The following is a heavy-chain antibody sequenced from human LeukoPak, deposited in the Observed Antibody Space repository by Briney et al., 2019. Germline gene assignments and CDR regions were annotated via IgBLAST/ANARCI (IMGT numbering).Heavy chain of an antibody. CDR1: GFTFSSYA. CDR3: ARERREDYYGSGTQRSFYYGMDV. CDR2: ISYDGSNK. V-gene: IGHV3-30-3*01. Sequence: GGSLRLSCAASGFTFSSYAMHWVRQAPGKGLEWVAVISYDGSNKYYADSVKGRFTISRDNSKNTLYLQMNSLRAEDTAVYYCARERREDYYGSGTQRSFYYGMDVWGQGTTVTVSS. J-gene: IGHJ6*02. D-gene: IGHD3-10*01.